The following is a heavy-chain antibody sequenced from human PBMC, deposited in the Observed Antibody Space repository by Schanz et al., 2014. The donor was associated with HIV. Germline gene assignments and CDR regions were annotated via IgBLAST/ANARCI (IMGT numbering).Heavy chain of an antibody. Sequence: QVQLVQSGAEVKKPGSSVKVSCKASGGTFSSDAFIWVRQAPGQGLEWMGGIIPIFGTANYAPKFQGRVTIIADEAASTAYMELSSLRSEDTAVYYCARDSPVAAGTLDYWGQGTLVTVSS. D-gene: IGHD6-13*01. CDR2: IIPIFGTA. CDR3: ARDSPVAAGTLDY. J-gene: IGHJ4*02. V-gene: IGHV1-69*01. CDR1: GGTFSSDA.